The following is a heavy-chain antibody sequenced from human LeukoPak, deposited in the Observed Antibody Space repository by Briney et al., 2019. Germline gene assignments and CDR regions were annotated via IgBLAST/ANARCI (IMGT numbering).Heavy chain of an antibody. CDR2: IYYSGST. Sequence: SETLSLTCTVSGGSISSSSYYWGWIRQPPGKGLERIGSIYYSGSTYYNPSLKSRVTISVDTSKNQFSLKLSSVTAANTAVYYCARQKSYYDSSGYWFDYWGQGTLVTVSS. J-gene: IGHJ4*02. CDR1: GGSISSSSYY. CDR3: ARQKSYYDSSGYWFDY. V-gene: IGHV4-39*01. D-gene: IGHD3-22*01.